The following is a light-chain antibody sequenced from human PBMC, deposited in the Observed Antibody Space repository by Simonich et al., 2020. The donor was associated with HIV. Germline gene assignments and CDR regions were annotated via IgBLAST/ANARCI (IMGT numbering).Light chain of an antibody. J-gene: IGKJ2*01. CDR3: QQSYSTPYT. Sequence: DIVMTQSPDSLAVSLGERATINCKSSQSLLYSSNNKNSLVWYQQKQGQPPKLLIYWASTRESGVPDRFSGSGSGTDFTLTISSLQAEDVAVYYCQQSYSTPYTFGQGTKLEIK. CDR1: QSLLYSSNNKNS. CDR2: WAS. V-gene: IGKV4-1*01.